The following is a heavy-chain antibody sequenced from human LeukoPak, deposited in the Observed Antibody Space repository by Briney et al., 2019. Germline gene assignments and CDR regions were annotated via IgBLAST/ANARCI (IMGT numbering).Heavy chain of an antibody. J-gene: IGHJ3*01. D-gene: IGHD3-22*01. CDR1: GFTFSSYG. V-gene: IGHV3-33*01. CDR2: IWYDGSNK. Sequence: GRSLRLSCAASGFTFSSYGMHWVRQAPGKGLEWAAVIWYDGSNKYYADSVKGRFTISRDNSKNTLYLQMNSLRAEDTAVYYCARDQYYDSSGSDAFDVWGQGTMVTVSS. CDR3: ARDQYYDSSGSDAFDV.